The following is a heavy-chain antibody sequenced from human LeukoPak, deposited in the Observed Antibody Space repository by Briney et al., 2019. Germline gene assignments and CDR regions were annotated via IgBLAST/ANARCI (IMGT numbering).Heavy chain of an antibody. CDR2: ISSSSDTI. Sequence: GGSLRLSCAASGFTFSSYSMNWVGQAPGKGLEWISYISSSSDTIYYADSVKGRFTISRDNAKNSLYLQMNSLRAGDTAVYYCARDTRGESDYWGQGTLVTVSS. J-gene: IGHJ4*02. D-gene: IGHD2-2*01. CDR1: GFTFSSYS. V-gene: IGHV3-48*04. CDR3: ARDTRGESDY.